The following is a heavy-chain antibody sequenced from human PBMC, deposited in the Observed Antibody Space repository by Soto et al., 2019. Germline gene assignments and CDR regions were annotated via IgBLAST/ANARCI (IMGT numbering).Heavy chain of an antibody. J-gene: IGHJ4*02. Sequence: SETLSLTCAVSGASITTYYWNWIRQPPGKGLEWIGYIYYRGSTDFNPSLKSRVTMSLDTSKKQVSLKVNSVTAADTAVYYCARQYSGTYSFDFWGPGTLVTVSS. D-gene: IGHD3-10*01. CDR2: IYYRGST. CDR1: GASITTYY. CDR3: ARQYSGTYSFDF. V-gene: IGHV4-59*08.